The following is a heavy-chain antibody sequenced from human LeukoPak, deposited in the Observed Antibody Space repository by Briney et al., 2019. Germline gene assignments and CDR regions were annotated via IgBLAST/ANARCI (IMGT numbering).Heavy chain of an antibody. CDR3: ARDPNDYGDYELDY. D-gene: IGHD4-17*01. CDR1: GYTFTDYY. CDR2: INPNSGGT. Sequence: ASVKVSCKASGYTFTDYYIHWVRQAPGQGLEWMGWINPNSGGTNYAQKFQGRVTMTRDTSISTAYMELSRLRSDETAVYYCARDPNDYGDYELDYWGQGTLVTVSS. J-gene: IGHJ4*02. V-gene: IGHV1-2*02.